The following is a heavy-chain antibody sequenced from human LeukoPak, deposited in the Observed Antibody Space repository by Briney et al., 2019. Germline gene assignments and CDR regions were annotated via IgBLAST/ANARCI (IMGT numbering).Heavy chain of an antibody. CDR1: GYTFTSYG. J-gene: IGHJ6*03. CDR2: ISAYNGNT. V-gene: IGHV1-18*01. D-gene: IGHD3-3*01. CDR3: ARGSGVHYDFWSGYYHYYYYYYMDV. Sequence: ASVKVSCKASGYTFTSYGISWVRQAPGQGLEWMGWISAYNGNTNYAQKLQGRATMTTDTSTSTAYMELRSLRSDDTAVYYCARGSGVHYDFWSGYYHYYYYYYMDVWGKGTTVTVSS.